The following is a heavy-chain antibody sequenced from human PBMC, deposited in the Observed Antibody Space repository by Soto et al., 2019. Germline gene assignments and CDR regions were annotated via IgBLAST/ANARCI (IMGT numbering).Heavy chain of an antibody. V-gene: IGHV3-30*18. CDR2: ISYDGSNK. J-gene: IGHJ4*02. D-gene: IGHD1-7*01. CDR3: AKDGTQYNWNYGVDY. CDR1: GFTFSSYG. Sequence: SGGSLRLSCAASGFTFSSYGMHWVRQAPGKGLEWVAVISYDGSNKYYADSVKGRFTISRDNSKNTLYLQMNSLRAEDTAVYYCAKDGTQYNWNYGVDYWGQGTLVTVSS.